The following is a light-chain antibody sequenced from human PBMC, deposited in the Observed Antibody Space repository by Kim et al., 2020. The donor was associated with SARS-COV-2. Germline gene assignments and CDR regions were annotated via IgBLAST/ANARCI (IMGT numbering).Light chain of an antibody. V-gene: IGLV2-14*03. CDR3: SSYTSTSTRV. CDR1: RSDVGAYDY. CDR2: DVS. J-gene: IGLJ3*02. Sequence: QSALTQPASVSGSPGQSITISCTGTRSDVGAYDYVSWYQQHPGKAPKLMIYDVSNRPSGISNRFSGSKSGNTASLTISGLQAQDEADYYCSSYTSTSTRVFGGGTKLTFL.